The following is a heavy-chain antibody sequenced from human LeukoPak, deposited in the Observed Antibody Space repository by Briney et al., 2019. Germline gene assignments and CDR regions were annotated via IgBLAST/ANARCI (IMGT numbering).Heavy chain of an antibody. D-gene: IGHD3-22*01. J-gene: IGHJ4*02. CDR1: GFTFSNYW. CDR2: IKEDGSEK. Sequence: GGSLRLSCAASGFTFSNYWMSWVRQAPGEGLEWVANIKEDGSEKYYVDSVKGRFTISRDNAKKLLYLQMNSLRAEDTAVYYCARDLYRIVVVPHYFDYWGQGTLVTVSS. CDR3: ARDLYRIVVVPHYFDY. V-gene: IGHV3-7*01.